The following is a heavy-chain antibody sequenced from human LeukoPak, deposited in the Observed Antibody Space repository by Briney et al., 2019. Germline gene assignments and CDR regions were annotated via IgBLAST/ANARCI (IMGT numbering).Heavy chain of an antibody. CDR3: ARDYGDLSDAFDI. CDR1: GYSISSGYY. Sequence: SETLSLTCAVSGYSISSGYYWGWVRQPPGKGLEWIGSIQYNGSTYYNPSLKSRVTISVDTSKNQFSLKLSSVTAADTAVYYCARDYGDLSDAFDIWGQGTMVTVSS. CDR2: IQYNGST. D-gene: IGHD4-17*01. V-gene: IGHV4-38-2*02. J-gene: IGHJ3*02.